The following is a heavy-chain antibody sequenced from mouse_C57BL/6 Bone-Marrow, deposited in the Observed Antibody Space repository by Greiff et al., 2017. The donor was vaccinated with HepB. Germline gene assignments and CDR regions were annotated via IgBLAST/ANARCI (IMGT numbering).Heavy chain of an antibody. Sequence: LMESGAELVRPGTSVKMSCKASGYTFTNYWIGWAKQRPGHGLEWIGDIYPGGGYTNYNEKFKGKATLTADKSSSTAYMQFSSLTSEDSAIYYCAREDYGSKDWYFDVWGTGTTVTVSS. CDR1: GYTFTNYW. CDR2: IYPGGGYT. CDR3: AREDYGSKDWYFDV. D-gene: IGHD1-1*01. J-gene: IGHJ1*03. V-gene: IGHV1-63*01.